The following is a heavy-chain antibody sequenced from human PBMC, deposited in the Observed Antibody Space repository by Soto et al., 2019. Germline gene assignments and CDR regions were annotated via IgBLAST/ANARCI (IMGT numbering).Heavy chain of an antibody. J-gene: IGHJ4*02. Sequence: GGSLRLSCTASGFTFGDYAMSWFRQAPGKGLEWVGFIRSKAYGVTTEYAASVKGRFTISRDDSKSIAHLQMNSLKTEDTAVDYCTSRLRNYDGSGSYYYWGQGTLVTVSS. V-gene: IGHV3-49*03. CDR1: GFTFGDYA. CDR2: IRSKAYGVTT. D-gene: IGHD3-10*01. CDR3: TSRLRNYDGSGSYYY.